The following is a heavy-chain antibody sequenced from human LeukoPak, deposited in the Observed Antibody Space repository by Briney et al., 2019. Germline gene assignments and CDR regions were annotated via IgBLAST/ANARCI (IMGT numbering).Heavy chain of an antibody. CDR2: IIPIFGTA. CDR3: ARDPRTNGVWENWFDP. V-gene: IGHV1-69*13. Sequence: ASVKVSCKASGGTFSSYAISWVRQAPGQGLEWMGGIIPIFGTANYAQKFQGRVTITADESTSTAYMELSSLRSEDTAVYYCARDPRTNGVWENWFDPWGQGTLVTVSS. CDR1: GGTFSSYA. J-gene: IGHJ5*02. D-gene: IGHD2-8*01.